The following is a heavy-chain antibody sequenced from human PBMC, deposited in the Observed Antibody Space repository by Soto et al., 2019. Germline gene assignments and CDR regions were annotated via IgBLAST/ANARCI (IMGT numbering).Heavy chain of an antibody. V-gene: IGHV3-74*01. CDR3: ARARSYSLDV. Sequence: EVQLVASGGGLLQPGGSLRLSCAVSGSTFSNDWMHWVRQSPGKGLVWVSHINSDGSSTNYAYFVKGRFTIARDNAKNTVYLQMNSLRAEDTAVYFCARARSYSLDVWGQGTTVTVSS. CDR2: INSDGSST. CDR1: GSTFSNDW. J-gene: IGHJ6*02.